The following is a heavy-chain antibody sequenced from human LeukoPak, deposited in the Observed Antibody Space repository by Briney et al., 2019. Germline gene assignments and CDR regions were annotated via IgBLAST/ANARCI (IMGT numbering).Heavy chain of an antibody. D-gene: IGHD5-24*01. CDR3: ARVATIDAFDI. V-gene: IGHV1-69*01. Sequence: SVTVSCKASGGTFGSYAISWVRQAPGQGLEWMGGIIPIFGTANYAQKFQGRVTITADESTSTAYMELSSLRSEDTAVYYCARVATIDAFDIWGQGTMVTVSS. CDR1: GGTFGSYA. CDR2: IIPIFGTA. J-gene: IGHJ3*02.